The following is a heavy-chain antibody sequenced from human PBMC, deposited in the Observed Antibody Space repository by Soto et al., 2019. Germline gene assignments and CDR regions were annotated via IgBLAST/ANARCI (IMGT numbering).Heavy chain of an antibody. CDR2: MYYNGNI. V-gene: IGHV4-59*01. CDR1: GCSISNYY. J-gene: IGHJ5*02. D-gene: IGHD3-16*01. CDR3: ASGGNWFDH. Sequence: SETLFLTCNVSGCSISNYYWTWVRQSPEKGLEWIGYMYYNGNINYNPSLKSRVTISIDTSKNQFSLTLKSVTAADTAVYYCASGGNWFDHWGQGVLVTVSS.